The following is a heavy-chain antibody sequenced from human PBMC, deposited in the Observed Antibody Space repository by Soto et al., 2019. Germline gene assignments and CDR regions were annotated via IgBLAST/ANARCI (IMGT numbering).Heavy chain of an antibody. Sequence: ASVKVSCKASGGTFSSYAISWVRQAPGQGLEWMGGIIPIFGTANYAQKFQGRVTITADESTSTAYMELSSLRSEDTPVYYCARDPPTIAAAGIYYYYGMDVWRQGTTVTVSS. V-gene: IGHV1-69*13. CDR1: GGTFSSYA. J-gene: IGHJ6*02. CDR3: ARDPPTIAAAGIYYYYGMDV. D-gene: IGHD6-13*01. CDR2: IIPIFGTA.